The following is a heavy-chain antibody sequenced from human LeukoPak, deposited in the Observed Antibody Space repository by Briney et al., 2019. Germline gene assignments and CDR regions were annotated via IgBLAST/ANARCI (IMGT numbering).Heavy chain of an antibody. J-gene: IGHJ4*02. CDR1: GGSFSGYY. CDR2: INHSGGT. V-gene: IGHV4-34*01. Sequence: KPSETLSLTCAVYGGSFSGYYWSWIRQPPGKGLEWIGEINHSGGTNYNPSLKSRVTISVDTSKNQFSLKLSSVTAADTAVYYCARGRGYSYGSYFDYWGQGTLVTVSS. CDR3: ARGRGYSYGSYFDY. D-gene: IGHD5-18*01.